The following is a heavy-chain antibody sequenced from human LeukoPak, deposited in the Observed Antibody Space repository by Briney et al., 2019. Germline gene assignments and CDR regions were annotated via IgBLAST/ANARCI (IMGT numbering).Heavy chain of an antibody. V-gene: IGHV5-51*01. Sequence: GGPRQISVQCSGSPFTSYWIGGARRLRGKGREWRGIIYPGDAGTSYSTSFRGEVTISAYKSSSTAYLQWSSLKASATAMYYCARAYSSSSDDAFDIWGQGAMVTVSS. D-gene: IGHD6-6*01. CDR3: ARAYSSSSDDAFDI. CDR2: IYPGDAGT. CDR1: GSPFTSYW. J-gene: IGHJ3*02.